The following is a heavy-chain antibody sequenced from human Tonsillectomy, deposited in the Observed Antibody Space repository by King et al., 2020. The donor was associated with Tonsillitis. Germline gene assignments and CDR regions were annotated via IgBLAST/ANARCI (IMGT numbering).Heavy chain of an antibody. V-gene: IGHV4-30-2*01. CDR3: ARGFAAPRAFDL. CDR2: VYHSGST. D-gene: IGHD6-13*01. J-gene: IGHJ3*01. CDR1: DGSISSDGYS. Sequence: LQLQESGSGLVKPSQTLSLTCAVSDGSISSDGYSWSWIRQPPGKDLEWIGYVYHSGSTYYNPSLKSRVTISIDKSKNQFSLKLTSVIAADTAMYYCARGFAAPRAFDLWGQGTIVTVSS.